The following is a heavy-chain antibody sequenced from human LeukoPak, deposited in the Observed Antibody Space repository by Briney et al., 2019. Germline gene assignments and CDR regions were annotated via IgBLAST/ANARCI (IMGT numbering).Heavy chain of an antibody. CDR3: AKEKFSSGFFDY. D-gene: IGHD6-19*01. CDR1: GFTFSTYA. CDR2: ISGSGTRT. Sequence: GGSLRLSCVASGFTFSTYAMSWVRQAPGKGLEWVSAISGSGTRTYYADSVKGRFTISRDNSKNTLFLQTNSLRAEDTAIFYCAKEKFSSGFFDYWGQGTLLTVSS. J-gene: IGHJ4*02. V-gene: IGHV3-23*01.